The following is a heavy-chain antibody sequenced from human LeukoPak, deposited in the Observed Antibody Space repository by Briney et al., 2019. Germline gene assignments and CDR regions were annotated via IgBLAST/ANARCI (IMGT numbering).Heavy chain of an antibody. CDR1: GFTFSGSA. CDR3: TRLSFSGDSSLQH. Sequence: GGSLRLSCAASGFTFSGSAMHWVRQASGKGLEWVGRIRSKANSYATAYAASVKGRFTISRDDSKNTAYLQMYSLKTEDTAVYYCTRLSFSGDSSLQHWGQGTLVTVSS. CDR2: IRSKANSYAT. D-gene: IGHD3-22*01. J-gene: IGHJ1*01. V-gene: IGHV3-73*01.